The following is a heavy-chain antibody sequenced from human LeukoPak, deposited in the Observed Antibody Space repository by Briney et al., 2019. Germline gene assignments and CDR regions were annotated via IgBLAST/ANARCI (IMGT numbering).Heavy chain of an antibody. CDR2: ISYDGSNK. CDR3: AKDDLGADY. Sequence: GRSLRLSCAASGFTFSSYGMHWVRQAPGKGLEWVAVISYDGSNKYYADSVKGRFTISRDNSKNTLYLQMNSLRAEDTAVYYCAKDDLGADYWGQGTLVTVSS. V-gene: IGHV3-30*18. CDR1: GFTFSSYG. J-gene: IGHJ4*02. D-gene: IGHD3-16*01.